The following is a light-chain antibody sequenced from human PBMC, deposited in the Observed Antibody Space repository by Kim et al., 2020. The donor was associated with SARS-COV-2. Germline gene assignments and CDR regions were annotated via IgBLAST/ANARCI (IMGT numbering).Light chain of an antibody. CDR3: CSFIDDHTPWL. CDR2: EVT. J-gene: IGLJ3*02. V-gene: IGLV2-23*02. Sequence: QSALTQPASVSGSPGQSITISCSGTITDVGTYSLVSWYQQYPGKAPKLIIYEVTRRPSGVSDRFSGSKSGNTASLTISGLQAEDEADYYCCSFIDDHTPWLFGGGTQLTVL. CDR1: ITDVGTYSL.